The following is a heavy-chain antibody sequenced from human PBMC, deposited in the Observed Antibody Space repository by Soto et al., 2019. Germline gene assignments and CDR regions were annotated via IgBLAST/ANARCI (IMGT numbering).Heavy chain of an antibody. V-gene: IGHV3-30-3*01. CDR1: GFIFSDYA. CDR3: AREWGQSYYYGMDV. CDR2: LIDDGYFQ. J-gene: IGHJ6*02. D-gene: IGHD3-10*01. Sequence: GGSLRLSCRASGFIFSDYAIHWVRQAPGRGLEWVAVLIDDGYFQYYADSVKGRFTISSDKSNNTVYLHMGSLRVDDTAVYYCAREWGQSYYYGMDVWGQGTTVTVSS.